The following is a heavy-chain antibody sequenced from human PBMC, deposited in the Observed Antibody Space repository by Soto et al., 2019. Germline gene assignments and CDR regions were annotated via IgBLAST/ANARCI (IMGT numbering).Heavy chain of an antibody. D-gene: IGHD6-19*01. V-gene: IGHV1-3*01. Sequence: ASVKVSCKASGYTFPSYAMHWVRQAPGQRLERMGWINAGNGNTKYSQKFQGRVTITRDTSASTSYMELSSLRSEDTAVYYCARDGGWYVWFDPGGQGTLDAVSS. CDR2: INAGNGNT. CDR1: GYTFPSYA. J-gene: IGHJ5*02. CDR3: ARDGGWYVWFDP.